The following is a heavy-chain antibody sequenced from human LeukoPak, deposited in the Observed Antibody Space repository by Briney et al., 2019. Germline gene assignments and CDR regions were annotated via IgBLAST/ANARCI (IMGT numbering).Heavy chain of an antibody. CDR3: ARQSEPTYYYDSSGYYYFDY. J-gene: IGHJ4*02. CDR2: IYYSGST. V-gene: IGHV4-59*08. Sequence: SETLSLTCTVSGGSISSYYWSWIRQPPGKGLEWIGYIYYSGSTNYNPSLKSRVTISVDTSKDQFSLKLSSVTAADTAVYYCARQSEPTYYYDSSGYYYFDYWGQGTLVTVSS. D-gene: IGHD3-22*01. CDR1: GGSISSYY.